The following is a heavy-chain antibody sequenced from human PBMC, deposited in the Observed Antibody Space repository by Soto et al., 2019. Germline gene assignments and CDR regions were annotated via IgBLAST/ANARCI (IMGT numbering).Heavy chain of an antibody. D-gene: IGHD3-3*01. CDR1: GYTFTSYG. Sequence: ASVKVSCKASGYTFTSYGISWVRQAPGQGLEWMGWISAYNGNTNYAQKLQGRVTMTTDTSTSTAYMELRSLRSDDTAVYYCARGGTYYDFWSGYSGWFDSWGQGTLVTVSS. CDR2: ISAYNGNT. V-gene: IGHV1-18*01. J-gene: IGHJ5*01. CDR3: ARGGTYYDFWSGYSGWFDS.